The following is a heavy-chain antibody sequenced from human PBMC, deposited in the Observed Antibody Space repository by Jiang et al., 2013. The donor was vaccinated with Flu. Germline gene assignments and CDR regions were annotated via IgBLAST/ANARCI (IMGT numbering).Heavy chain of an antibody. Sequence: GLVKPSETLSLTCGVSGYSISSGYYWGWIRQPPGKGLEWIGSIYQSGSTYYNPSLKSRVSISVDTSKNHFSLRLSSVTAADTAVYYCATFWRIQQIDAFDIWGQGTMVTVSS. J-gene: IGHJ3*02. CDR3: ATFWRIQQIDAFDI. V-gene: IGHV4-38-2*01. CDR1: GYSISSGYY. D-gene: IGHD5-18*01. CDR2: IYQSGST.